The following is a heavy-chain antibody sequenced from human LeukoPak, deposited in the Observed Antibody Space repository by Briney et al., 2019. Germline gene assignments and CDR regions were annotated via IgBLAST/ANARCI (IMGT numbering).Heavy chain of an antibody. CDR1: GLTFSSYA. V-gene: IGHV3-23*01. CDR2: ISGSGGST. J-gene: IGHJ4*02. Sequence: GGSLRLSCAASGLTFSSYAMSWVRQAPGKGLEWVSAISGSGGSTYYADSVKGRFTISRDNSKNTLYLQMNSLRAEDTAVYYCAKGERLWFGELHYWGQGTLVTVSS. D-gene: IGHD3-10*01. CDR3: AKGERLWFGELHY.